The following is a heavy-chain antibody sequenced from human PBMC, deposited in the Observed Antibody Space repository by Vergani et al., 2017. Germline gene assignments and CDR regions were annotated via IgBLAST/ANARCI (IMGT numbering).Heavy chain of an antibody. CDR1: GFTFSSYA. CDR2: ISGSGGST. CDR3: AKYRIGDTNTFEY. D-gene: IGHD2-21*02. J-gene: IGHJ4*02. V-gene: IGHV3-23*01. Sequence: EVQLFESGGGLVQPGGSLRLSCAASGFTFSSYAMSWVRQAPGKGLEWVSAISGSGGSTYYADSVKGRCTISRDNSKNTLYLQMNSLRAEDTAVYYCAKYRIGDTNTFEYWGQGTLVTVSS.